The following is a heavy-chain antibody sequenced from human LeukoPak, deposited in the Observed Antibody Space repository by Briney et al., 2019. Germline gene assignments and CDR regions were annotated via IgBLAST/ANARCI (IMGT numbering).Heavy chain of an antibody. CDR3: ARGEAGYDSSGYYRYYFDY. CDR2: INHSGST. V-gene: IGHV4-34*01. Sequence: SETLSLTCAVYGGSFSGYYWSWIRQPPGKGLEWIGEINHSGSTNYNPSLKSRVTTSVDTSKNQFSLKLSSVTAADTAVYYCARGEAGYDSSGYYRYYFDYWGQGTLVTVSS. CDR1: GGSFSGYY. D-gene: IGHD3-22*01. J-gene: IGHJ4*02.